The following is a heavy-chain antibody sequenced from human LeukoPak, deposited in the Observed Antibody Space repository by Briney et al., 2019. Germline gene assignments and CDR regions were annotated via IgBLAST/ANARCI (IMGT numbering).Heavy chain of an antibody. CDR1: GFTFSSYW. CDR2: INSDGSSA. CDR3: ARDHGDSSSWSYYYYYYMDV. Sequence: GGSLRLSCAASGFTFSSYWMHWVRQAPGKGLVWVSRINSDGSSASYADSVKGRFTISRDNAKNSLYLQMNSLRAEDTAVYYCARDHGDSSSWSYYYYYYMDVWDKGTTVTISS. V-gene: IGHV3-74*01. D-gene: IGHD6-13*01. J-gene: IGHJ6*03.